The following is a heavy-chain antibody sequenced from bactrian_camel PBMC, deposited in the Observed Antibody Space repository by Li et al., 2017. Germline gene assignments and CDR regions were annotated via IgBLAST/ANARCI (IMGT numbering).Heavy chain of an antibody. J-gene: IGHJ4*01. CDR1: GDTYC. D-gene: IGHD5*01. CDR3: AARYGGAEYGAERWLEPYEYNY. CDR2: IYTSAGST. V-gene: IGHV3S31*01. Sequence: VQLVESGGGSAQTGGTLRISCTASGDTYCMAWFRQVPGKEREGVAAIYTSAGSTFYADSVKGRFTISQDNAKNTLFLQMNGLRPEDTAMYYCAARYGGAEYGAERWLEPYEYNYWGQGTQVTVS.